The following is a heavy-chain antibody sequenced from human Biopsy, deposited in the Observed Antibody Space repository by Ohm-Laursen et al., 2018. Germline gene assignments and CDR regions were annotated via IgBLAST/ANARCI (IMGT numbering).Heavy chain of an antibody. D-gene: IGHD3-16*01. CDR3: AKQWSYYESFTQHYRGGFDY. J-gene: IGHJ4*02. V-gene: IGHV4-59*08. CDR2: ISYSGST. Sequence: SETLSLTCSVSGGSISSSYWSWIRQPPGKGLEWIGYISYSGSTSYNPSLKSRVTISADTSKNQLSLTLSSLTAADTAVYFCAKQWSYYESFTQHYRGGFDYWGQGTLVIVSS. CDR1: GGSISSSY.